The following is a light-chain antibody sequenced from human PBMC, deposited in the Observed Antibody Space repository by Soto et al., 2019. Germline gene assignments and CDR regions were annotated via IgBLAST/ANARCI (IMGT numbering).Light chain of an antibody. V-gene: IGKV3-20*01. Sequence: EIVLTQSPGTLYLSPGERATLSCRASQSVSNSYLAWYQQKPGQAPRLLIYGASSRATGIPDRFSGSGSGTDFTLTIIRLEHEDFAVYYCQQYGSSPGTFGQGTKVEIK. CDR2: GAS. CDR3: QQYGSSPGT. CDR1: QSVSNSY. J-gene: IGKJ1*01.